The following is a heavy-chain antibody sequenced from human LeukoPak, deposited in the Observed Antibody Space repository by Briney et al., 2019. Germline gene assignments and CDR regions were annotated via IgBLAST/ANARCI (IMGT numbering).Heavy chain of an antibody. CDR3: ARGLYSSSWYFSHFDY. Sequence: KTSETLSLTCAVYGGSFSGYYWSWIRQPPGKGLEWIGEINHSGSTNYNPSLKSRVTISVDTSKNQFSLKLSSVTAADTAVYYCARGLYSSSWYFSHFDYWGQGTLSPSPQ. CDR2: INHSGST. CDR1: GGSFSGYY. J-gene: IGHJ4*02. D-gene: IGHD6-13*01. V-gene: IGHV4-34*01.